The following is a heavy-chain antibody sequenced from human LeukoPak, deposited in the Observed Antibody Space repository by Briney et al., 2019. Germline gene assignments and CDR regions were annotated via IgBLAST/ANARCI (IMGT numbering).Heavy chain of an antibody. V-gene: IGHV3-48*03. D-gene: IGHD3-10*02. J-gene: IGHJ6*04. CDR1: GFTFSDYS. CDR2: ISSSGSTI. Sequence: GGSLRLSCAASGFTFSDYSMNWVRQAPGKGLEWVSYISSSGSTIYYADSVKGRFTISRDDAKNSLYLQMNSLRAEDTAVYYCAELGIAMIGGVWGKGTTVTISS. CDR3: AELGIAMIGGV.